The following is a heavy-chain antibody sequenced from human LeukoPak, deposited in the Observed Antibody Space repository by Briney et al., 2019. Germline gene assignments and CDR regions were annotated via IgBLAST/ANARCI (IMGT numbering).Heavy chain of an antibody. D-gene: IGHD3-3*01. CDR1: GGSFSGYY. J-gene: IGHJ3*02. CDR2: INHSGST. Sequence: PSVTLSLTCAVYGGSFSGYYWSWIRQPPGKGLEWIGEINHSGSTNYNPSLKSRVTISVDTSKNQFSLKLSSVTAADTAVYYCARGRHLYYDFWSGYPLDIWGQGTMVTVSS. CDR3: ARGRHLYYDFWSGYPLDI. V-gene: IGHV4-34*01.